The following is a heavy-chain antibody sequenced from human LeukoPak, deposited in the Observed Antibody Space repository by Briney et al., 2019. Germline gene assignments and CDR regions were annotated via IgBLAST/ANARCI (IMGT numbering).Heavy chain of an antibody. D-gene: IGHD3-22*01. J-gene: IGHJ4*02. V-gene: IGHV4-39*01. CDR1: GGSISSSSYY. CDR3: ARRDGTYYDCNGYYY. Sequence: SETLSLTCTVSGGSISSSSYYWGWIRQPPGMGLEWIGSSYCSGSTYYNPRLKSRVTISVNTLKNQFSRKLGSVTAAYTCVYYCARRDGTYYDCNGYYYWGQGTLVTVSS. CDR2: SYCSGST.